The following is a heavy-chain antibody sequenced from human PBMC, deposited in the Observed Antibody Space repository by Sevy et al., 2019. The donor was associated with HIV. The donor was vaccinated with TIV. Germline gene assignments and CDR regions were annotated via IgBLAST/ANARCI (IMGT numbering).Heavy chain of an antibody. CDR3: AKDYDYGGNSGYFDY. Sequence: GGSLRLSCAASGFTFDDYAMHWVRQAPGKGLEWVSGISWNSGSIGYADSVKGRFTISRDNAKNSLYLQMNSLRAEDTALYYCAKDYDYGGNSGYFDYWGQGTLVTVSS. CDR1: GFTFDDYA. CDR2: ISWNSGSI. V-gene: IGHV3-9*01. D-gene: IGHD4-17*01. J-gene: IGHJ4*02.